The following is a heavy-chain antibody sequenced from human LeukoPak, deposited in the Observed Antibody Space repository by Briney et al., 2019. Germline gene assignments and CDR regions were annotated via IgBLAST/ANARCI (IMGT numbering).Heavy chain of an antibody. Sequence: GGSLRLSCATSGFTFSNYGMSWVRQAPGEGLEWISYISTRSGTIYYADSVKGRFTISRDNAKNSLYLQMNSLRDEDTAIYYCARDKGGQALIAPLDYWGQGTMVTVSS. J-gene: IGHJ4*02. CDR2: ISTRSGTI. CDR3: ARDKGGQALIAPLDY. D-gene: IGHD3-16*01. V-gene: IGHV3-48*02. CDR1: GFTFSNYG.